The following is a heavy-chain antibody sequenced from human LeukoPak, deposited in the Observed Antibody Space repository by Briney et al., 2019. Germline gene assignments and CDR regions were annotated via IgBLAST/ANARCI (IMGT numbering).Heavy chain of an antibody. D-gene: IGHD7-27*01. Sequence: SETLSLTCTVSGGSISSYYWSWIRQPPGKGLEWIGYIYYSGSTNYNPSLKSRVTISVDTSKNQFSLKLSSVTAADTAVYYCTRHLNVGGLGRWEAFDIWGQGTMVTVSS. V-gene: IGHV4-59*01. CDR1: GGSISSYY. CDR3: TRHLNVGGLGRWEAFDI. CDR2: IYYSGST. J-gene: IGHJ3*02.